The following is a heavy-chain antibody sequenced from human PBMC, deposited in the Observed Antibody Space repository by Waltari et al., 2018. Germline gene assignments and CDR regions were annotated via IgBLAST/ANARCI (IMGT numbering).Heavy chain of an antibody. V-gene: IGHV3-7*04. J-gene: IGHJ4*02. D-gene: IGHD1-26*01. CDR1: GFSFSTSW. CDR3: ARDWEGERPNFDY. CDR2: IKEDGSKE. Sequence: EVQLVESGGGWVEPGGSLRLSRVASGFSFSTSWMSWVRQAPGKGLEWVADIKEDGSKEYYLGSVKGRFTISRDNAKNSVYLQMNSLRPEDTAVYYCARDWEGERPNFDYWGQGTLVTVSS.